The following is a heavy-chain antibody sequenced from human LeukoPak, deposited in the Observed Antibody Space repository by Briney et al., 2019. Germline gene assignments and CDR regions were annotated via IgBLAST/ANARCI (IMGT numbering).Heavy chain of an antibody. CDR3: ARIRVRDCSSTSCEFGHYYYYMDV. CDR2: VSHSETT. V-gene: IGHV4-4*02. D-gene: IGHD2-2*01. J-gene: IGHJ6*03. CDR1: GASISATNW. Sequence: SETLSLTCDVSGASISATNWWTWVRLPPGKGLEWIGEVSHSETTNYSPALKSRVTISVDTSKNQFSLKLSSVTAADTAVYYCARIRVRDCSSTSCEFGHYYYYMDVWGKGTTVTVSS.